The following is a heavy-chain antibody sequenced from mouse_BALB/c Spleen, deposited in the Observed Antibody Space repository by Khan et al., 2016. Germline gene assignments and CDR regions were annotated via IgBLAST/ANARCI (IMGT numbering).Heavy chain of an antibody. Sequence: EVELVESGGGLVKPGGSLKLSCAASGFTFSDYYMYWVRQTPEKRLEWVATINDGGSYTYYPDSVKGRFTISRDNAKNNLYLQMSSLKSEDTAMYYCARDDRWFAYWGQGTLVTVSA. CDR1: GFTFSDYY. D-gene: IGHD2-14*01. CDR2: INDGGSYT. J-gene: IGHJ3*01. CDR3: ARDDRWFAY. V-gene: IGHV5-4*02.